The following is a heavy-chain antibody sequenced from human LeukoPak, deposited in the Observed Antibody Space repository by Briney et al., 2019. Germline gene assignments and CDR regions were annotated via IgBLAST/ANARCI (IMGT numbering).Heavy chain of an antibody. D-gene: IGHD3-3*01. J-gene: IGHJ4*02. CDR1: GGTFSSYA. V-gene: IGHV1-69*06. Sequence: ASVKVSCMASGGTFSSYAISWVRQAPGKGLEWMGGSIPIFGTANYAQKFQGRVTITADKSTSTAYMELSSLRSEDTAVYYCASGSYDFWSGYPDYFDYWGQGTLVTVSS. CDR2: SIPIFGTA. CDR3: ASGSYDFWSGYPDYFDY.